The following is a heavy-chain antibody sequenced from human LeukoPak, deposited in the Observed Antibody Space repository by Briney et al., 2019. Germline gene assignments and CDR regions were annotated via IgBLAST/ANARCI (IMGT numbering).Heavy chain of an antibody. CDR2: IRYNGNNK. CDR1: GITFSNYG. Sequence: GGSLRLSCVASGITFSNYGMHRVRQAPGKGLEWVAVIRYNGNNKYYAESVKGRFTISRDNSKNTLYLQMNSLRAEDTAVYYCAKAGNYDSSGYWVVWGQGTLVTVSS. D-gene: IGHD3-22*01. V-gene: IGHV3-30*02. CDR3: AKAGNYDSSGYWVV. J-gene: IGHJ4*02.